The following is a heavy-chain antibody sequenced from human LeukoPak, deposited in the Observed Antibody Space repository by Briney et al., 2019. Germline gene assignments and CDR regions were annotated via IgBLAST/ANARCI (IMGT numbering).Heavy chain of an antibody. J-gene: IGHJ5*02. CDR1: GGSISSSSYY. V-gene: IGHV4-39*07. Sequence: SETLSPTCTVSGGSISSSSYYWGWIRQPPGKGLEWIGSIYYSGSTYYNPSLKSRVTISVDTSKNQFSLKLSSVTTADTAVYYCARDHQEYSSGSFGPWGQGTLVTVSS. D-gene: IGHD6-25*01. CDR3: ARDHQEYSSGSFGP. CDR2: IYYSGST.